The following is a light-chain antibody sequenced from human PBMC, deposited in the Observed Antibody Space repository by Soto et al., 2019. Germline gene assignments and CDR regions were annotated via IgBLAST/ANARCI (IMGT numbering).Light chain of an antibody. Sequence: EIVFTQYPGILSLSPGERASLSCVASQSISSSFLAWYQQKPGQAPRLLIYGASSRATGITDRFSGAGSETDFTLTISRLEPEDFAVYYCQQYDNSPITVGQGTRLEIK. V-gene: IGKV3-20*01. CDR1: QSISSSF. CDR3: QQYDNSPIT. J-gene: IGKJ5*01. CDR2: GAS.